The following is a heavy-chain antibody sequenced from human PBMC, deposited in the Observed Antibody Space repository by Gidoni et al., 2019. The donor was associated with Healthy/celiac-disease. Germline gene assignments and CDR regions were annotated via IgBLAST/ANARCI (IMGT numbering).Heavy chain of an antibody. CDR2: ISSNGGST. Sequence: EVQLVESGGGLVQPGGSLRLSCSASGFTFSSYAMHWVRQAPGKGLEYVSAISSNGGSTYYADSVKGRFTISRDNSKNTLYLQMSSLRAEDTAVYYCVKSKDAAAGDNWFDPWGQGTLVTVSS. J-gene: IGHJ5*02. V-gene: IGHV3-64D*06. D-gene: IGHD6-13*01. CDR3: VKSKDAAAGDNWFDP. CDR1: GFTFSSYA.